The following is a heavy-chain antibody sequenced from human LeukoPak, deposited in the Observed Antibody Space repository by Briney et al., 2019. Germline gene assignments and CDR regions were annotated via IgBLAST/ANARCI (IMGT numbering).Heavy chain of an antibody. CDR1: GFTFNDYA. CDR3: ARDREPSNSWYGDFDY. CDR2: ITWDGGST. D-gene: IGHD6-13*01. Sequence: GGSLRLSCAASGFTFNDYAMHWVRQAPGKGLEWVSLITWDGGSTYYADSVKGRFTTSRDNAKNSLYLQMNSLRAEDTAVYYCARDREPSNSWYGDFDYWGQGTLVTVSS. V-gene: IGHV3-43D*03. J-gene: IGHJ4*02.